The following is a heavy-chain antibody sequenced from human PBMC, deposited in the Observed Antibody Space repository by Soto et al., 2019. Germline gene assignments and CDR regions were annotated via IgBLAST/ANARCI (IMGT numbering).Heavy chain of an antibody. CDR1: GYTFTDYY. CDR3: TRAAAVAGGSSNSLPTDY. Sequence: QVTLVQSGAEVKKPGASVKVSCKASGYTFTDYYMHWVRQAPGQGLEWMGWINPSSGGTSYAQNFQGRVTLTRDTSISTAYMELSWLSSDATAVYYCTRAAAVAGGSSNSLPTDYWGQGSLVTVSS. V-gene: IGHV1-2*02. J-gene: IGHJ4*02. CDR2: INPSSGGT. D-gene: IGHD6-19*01.